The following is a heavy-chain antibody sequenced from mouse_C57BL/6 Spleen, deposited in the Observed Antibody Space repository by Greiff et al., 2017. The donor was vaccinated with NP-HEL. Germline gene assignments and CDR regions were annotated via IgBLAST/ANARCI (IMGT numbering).Heavy chain of an antibody. J-gene: IGHJ1*03. Sequence: EVNLVESGGDLVKPGGSLKLSCAASGFTFSSYGMSWVRQTPDKRLEWVATISSGGSYTYYPDSVKGRFTISRDNAKNTLYLQMSSLKSEDTAMYYCARRIQGYFDVWGTGTTVTVSS. CDR2: ISSGGSYT. V-gene: IGHV5-6*02. CDR3: ARRIQGYFDV. CDR1: GFTFSSYG.